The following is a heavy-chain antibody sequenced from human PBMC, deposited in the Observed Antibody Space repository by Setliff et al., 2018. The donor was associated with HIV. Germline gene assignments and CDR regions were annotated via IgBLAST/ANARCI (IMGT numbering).Heavy chain of an antibody. J-gene: IGHJ3*02. V-gene: IGHV3-48*02. D-gene: IGHD2-15*01. CDR2: ISGTTNTI. Sequence: GGSLRLSCTGSGFTFSDYNMNWVRHTPGKGLEWISYISGTTNTIYSADSVKGRFTISRDNSKTSLYLQMRSLRDEDTAVYYCARDFRIIVPDVCDIWGRGTMVTVSS. CDR3: ARDFRIIVPDVCDI. CDR1: GFTFSDYN.